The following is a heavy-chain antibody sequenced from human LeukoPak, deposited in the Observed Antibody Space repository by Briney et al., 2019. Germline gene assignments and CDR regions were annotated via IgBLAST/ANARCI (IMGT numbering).Heavy chain of an antibody. J-gene: IGHJ4*02. CDR1: GGSISSSSYY. Sequence: SETLSLTCTVSGGSISSSSYYWGWIRQPPGKGLEWIGSIYYSGSTYYNPSLKSRVTISVDTSKNQFPLKLSSVTAADTAVYYCARHKGYYDSSGYCDYWGQGTLVTVSS. V-gene: IGHV4-39*01. D-gene: IGHD3-22*01. CDR2: IYYSGST. CDR3: ARHKGYYDSSGYCDY.